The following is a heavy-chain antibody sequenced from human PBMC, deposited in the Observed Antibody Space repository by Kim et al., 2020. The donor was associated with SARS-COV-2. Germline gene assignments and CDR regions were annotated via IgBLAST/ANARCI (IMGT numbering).Heavy chain of an antibody. J-gene: IGHJ4*02. D-gene: IGHD2-15*01. Sequence: KYYADSGKGRFTISRDNSKNTLYLQMNSLRAEDTAVYYCARDATALPDYWGQGTLVTVSS. CDR2: K. CDR3: ARDATALPDY. V-gene: IGHV3-33*01.